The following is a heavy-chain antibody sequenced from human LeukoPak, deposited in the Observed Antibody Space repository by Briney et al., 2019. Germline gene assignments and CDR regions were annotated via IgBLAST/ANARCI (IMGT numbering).Heavy chain of an antibody. J-gene: IGHJ4*02. CDR3: ARADGSGSYYGY. V-gene: IGHV3-7*01. Sequence: GRSLRLSCAASGFTFSSYWMSWVRQAPGKWLEWVANIKQDGSEKYYVDSVKGRFTISRDNAKNSLYLQMNSLRAEDTAVYYCARADGSGSYYGYWGQGTLVTVSS. CDR2: IKQDGSEK. D-gene: IGHD3-10*01. CDR1: GFTFSSYW.